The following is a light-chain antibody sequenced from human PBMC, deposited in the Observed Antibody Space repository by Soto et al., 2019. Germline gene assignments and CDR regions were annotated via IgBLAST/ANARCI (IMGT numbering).Light chain of an antibody. Sequence: DIQMTQSPSTLSASVGDRVTITCRASQSISSWLAWYQQKPGKAPNLLIYKASSLESGVPSRFSGSGSGTEFYLTISSLQPDDFASYYCQQYNSYPLTFGGGTKVEIK. CDR3: QQYNSYPLT. CDR1: QSISSW. J-gene: IGKJ4*01. V-gene: IGKV1-5*03. CDR2: KAS.